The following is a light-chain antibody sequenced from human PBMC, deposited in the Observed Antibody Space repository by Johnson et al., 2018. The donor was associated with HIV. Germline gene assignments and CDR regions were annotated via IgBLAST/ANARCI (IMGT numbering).Light chain of an antibody. J-gene: IGLJ1*01. CDR3: GTWDSSLSAYV. Sequence: QSVLTQSPSVSAAPVQKVTISCSGSSSNIGNNYVSWYQQLPGTAPKLLIYDNNKRPSGIPDRFSGSESGTSATLGITGLQTGDEADYYYGTWDSSLSAYVFGTGTKVNVL. V-gene: IGLV1-51*01. CDR2: DNN. CDR1: SSNIGNNY.